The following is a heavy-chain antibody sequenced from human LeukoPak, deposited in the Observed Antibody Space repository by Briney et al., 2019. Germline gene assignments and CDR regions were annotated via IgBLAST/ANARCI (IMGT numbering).Heavy chain of an antibody. V-gene: IGHV3-33*01. Sequence: GGSLRLSCVASGFTFSSYGMQWVRQAPGKGLEWVGLIWYDGSNENYVDSVKGRFTISKDRSKNTLSLQMNSLKVEDTAVYYCARVSSVNGNGDAFDIWGQGTMVTVSS. CDR3: ARVSSVNGNGDAFDI. CDR2: IWYDGSNE. CDR1: GFTFSSYG. J-gene: IGHJ3*02. D-gene: IGHD4-23*01.